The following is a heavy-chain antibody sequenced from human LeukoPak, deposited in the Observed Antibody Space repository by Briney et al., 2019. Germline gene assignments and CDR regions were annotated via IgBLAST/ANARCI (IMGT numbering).Heavy chain of an antibody. CDR3: ARGHVLLWFGELLNYMDV. J-gene: IGHJ6*03. V-gene: IGHV1-46*01. Sequence: GASVKVSCKASGYTFTGYYMHWVRQAPGQGLEWMGIINPSGGSTSYAQKFQGRVTMTGDMSTSTVYMELGSLRSEDTAVYYCARGHVLLWFGELLNYMDVWGKGTTVTVSS. D-gene: IGHD3-10*01. CDR2: INPSGGST. CDR1: GYTFTGYY.